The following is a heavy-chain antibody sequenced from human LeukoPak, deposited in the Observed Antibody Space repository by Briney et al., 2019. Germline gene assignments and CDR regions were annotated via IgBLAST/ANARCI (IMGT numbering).Heavy chain of an antibody. CDR1: GYTFTGYY. Sequence: GASVKVSCKASGYTFTGYYMRWVRQAPGQGLEWMGWINPNSGGTNYAQKFQGRVTMTRDTSISTAYMELSRLRSDDTAVYYCARLKYSGSYVDLDYWGQGTLVTVSS. CDR2: INPNSGGT. D-gene: IGHD1-26*01. V-gene: IGHV1-2*02. CDR3: ARLKYSGSYVDLDY. J-gene: IGHJ4*02.